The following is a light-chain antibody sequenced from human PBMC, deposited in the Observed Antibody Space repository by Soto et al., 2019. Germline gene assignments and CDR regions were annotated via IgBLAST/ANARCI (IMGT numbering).Light chain of an antibody. V-gene: IGKV3-20*01. CDR3: QQYGSSAIT. CDR2: DTS. CDR1: QFVSSR. Sequence: EIVLTQSPATLSLSPGERVTLSCRASQFVSSRLAWYQRRPGQVPRLLIYDTSTRAPGISARFSGSGSGTDFTLTISRLEPEDFAVYYCQQYGSSAITFGQGTRLEIK. J-gene: IGKJ5*01.